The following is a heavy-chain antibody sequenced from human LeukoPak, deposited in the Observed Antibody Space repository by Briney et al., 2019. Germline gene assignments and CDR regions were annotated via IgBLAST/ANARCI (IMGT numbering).Heavy chain of an antibody. CDR1: GYSFTSYW. CDR2: IYPGDSDT. CDR3: ARRHPQGSMGPGDAFDI. V-gene: IGHV5-51*01. Sequence: GESLKISCKGSGYSFTSYWIGWVRQMPGKGLEWMGIIYPGDSDTRYSPSFQGQVTISADKSISTAYLQWSSLKASDTAMYYCARRHPQGSMGPGDAFDIWGQGTMVTVSS. J-gene: IGHJ3*02. D-gene: IGHD3-10*01.